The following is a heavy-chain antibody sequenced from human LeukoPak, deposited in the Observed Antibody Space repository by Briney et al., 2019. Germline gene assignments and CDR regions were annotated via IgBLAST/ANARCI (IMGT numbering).Heavy chain of an antibody. V-gene: IGHV3-23*01. CDR2: ISGSGGST. J-gene: IGHJ4*02. CDR3: AKAPYGSGSLIDY. Sequence: GGSLRLSCAASGLSFSIYAMSWVRQAPGKGLEWVSGISGSGGSTYYADSVKGRFTISRDNSKNTLYLQMNSLKADDTAVYYCAKAPYGSGSLIDYWGQGTLVTVSS. D-gene: IGHD3-10*01. CDR1: GLSFSIYA.